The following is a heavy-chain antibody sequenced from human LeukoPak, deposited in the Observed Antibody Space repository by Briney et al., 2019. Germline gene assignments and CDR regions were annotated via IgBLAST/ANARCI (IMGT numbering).Heavy chain of an antibody. V-gene: IGHV4-59*08. CDR2: ISYSGST. CDR1: GGSISTYH. J-gene: IGHJ4*02. Sequence: PSETLSLTCAVSGGSISTYHWSWIRQPPGKGLEWIGYISYSGSTYYNPSLKSRVTISVDTSENQFSLKLTSVTAADTAVYYCARPTFASYSSGYHYWGQGTLVTVSS. CDR3: ARPTFASYSSGYHY. D-gene: IGHD3-22*01.